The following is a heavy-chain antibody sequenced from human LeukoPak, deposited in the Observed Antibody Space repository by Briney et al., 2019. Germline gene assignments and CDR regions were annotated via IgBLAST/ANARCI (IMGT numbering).Heavy chain of an antibody. CDR1: GFTFSSYA. J-gene: IGHJ3*02. Sequence: GGSLRLSCASSGFTFSSYAMSWVRKAPGKGLEWVSAISGSGGSTYYADSVKGRFTISRDNSKNTLYLKMNSLRAEDTAVYYCAKQMGHYYDSSGYLDAFDIWGQGTMVTVSS. CDR3: AKQMGHYYDSSGYLDAFDI. CDR2: ISGSGGST. D-gene: IGHD3-22*01. V-gene: IGHV3-23*01.